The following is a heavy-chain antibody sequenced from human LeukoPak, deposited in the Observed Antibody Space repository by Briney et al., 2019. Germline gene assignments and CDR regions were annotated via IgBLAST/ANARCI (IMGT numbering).Heavy chain of an antibody. CDR1: GFTFGSYA. J-gene: IGHJ4*02. CDR2: ISGSGGST. V-gene: IGHV3-23*01. CDR3: AKDPTIVVVPAATGYNY. D-gene: IGHD2-2*01. Sequence: GGSLRLSCAASGFTFGSYAMSWVRQAPGKGLEWVSAISGSGGSTYYADSVKGRFTISRDNSKNTLYLQMNSLRAEDTAVYYCAKDPTIVVVPAATGYNYWGQGTLVTVSS.